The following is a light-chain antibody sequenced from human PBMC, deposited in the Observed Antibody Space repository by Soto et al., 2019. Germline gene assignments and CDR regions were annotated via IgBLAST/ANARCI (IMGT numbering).Light chain of an antibody. J-gene: IGLJ3*02. Sequence: QTVVTQEPSLTVSPGGTVTLSCASSTGAVTSGNYPSWFQQKPGQAPRTLIYTTDDKHSWTPARFSGSLLGGKAALTLSGVQPEDEAEYYCLLYYGGAHLVFGGGTKVTVL. CDR2: TTD. CDR1: TGAVTSGNY. V-gene: IGLV7-43*01. CDR3: LLYYGGAHLV.